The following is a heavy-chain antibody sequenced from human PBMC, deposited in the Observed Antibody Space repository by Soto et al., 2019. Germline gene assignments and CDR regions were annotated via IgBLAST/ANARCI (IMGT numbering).Heavy chain of an antibody. D-gene: IGHD2-15*01. Sequence: EVQLVESGGGLVQPGRSLRLSCAASGFTFDDYARHWVRQAPGEGLEWVASISWTSGTIGYGDSVKGRFTISRDNAKNSLFLQMNSLRTEDTAMYYCAKDPCSGGSCYSAHDCWGQGTLVTVSS. CDR3: AKDPCSGGSCYSAHDC. J-gene: IGHJ4*02. CDR1: GFTFDDYA. V-gene: IGHV3-9*01. CDR2: ISWTSGTI.